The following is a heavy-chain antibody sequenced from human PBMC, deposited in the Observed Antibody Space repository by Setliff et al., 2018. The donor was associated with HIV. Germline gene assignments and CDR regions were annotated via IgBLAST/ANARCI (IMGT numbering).Heavy chain of an antibody. J-gene: IGHJ3*02. CDR2: IYYSGST. V-gene: IGHV4-39*01. D-gene: IGHD6-6*01. Sequence: KTSETLSLPCTVSGGSISSSSYYWGWIRQPPGKGLEWIGSIYYSGSTYYNPSLKSRVTISVDTSKNQFSLKLSSVTAADTAVYYCARLGQLGGAFDIWVQGTMVTVSS. CDR3: ARLGQLGGAFDI. CDR1: GGSISSSSYY.